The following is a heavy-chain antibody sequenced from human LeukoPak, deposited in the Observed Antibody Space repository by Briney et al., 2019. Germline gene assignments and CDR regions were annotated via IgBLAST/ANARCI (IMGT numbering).Heavy chain of an antibody. V-gene: IGHV4-59*01. J-gene: IGHJ4*02. CDR2: IYYSGST. D-gene: IGHD4-17*01. CDR1: SGSITSYY. CDR3: AIGTTGDYPPYFDS. Sequence: SETLSLTCTVSSGSITSYYWSWTRQPPGKGLEWIGYIYYSGSTKYNPSLKSRVTISADTSKNQFSLKLSSVTAADTAVYYCAIGTTGDYPPYFDSWGQGTLVTVS.